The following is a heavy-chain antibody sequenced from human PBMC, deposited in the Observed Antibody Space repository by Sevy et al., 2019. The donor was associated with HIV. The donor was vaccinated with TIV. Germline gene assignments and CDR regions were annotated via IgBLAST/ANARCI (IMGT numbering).Heavy chain of an antibody. CDR1: GLTFSNYA. D-gene: IGHD6-13*01. V-gene: IGHV3-64*02. Sequence: GGSLRLSCAASGLTFSNYAIHWVRQPPGMRLQYVSGISSVGGSTYYEDSVKGRFTISRDNSKNTLYLQMGSLRLEDMAVYYCVRGIPAPGKAYYYYGMDVWGQGTTVTVSS. CDR2: ISSVGGST. CDR3: VRGIPAPGKAYYYYGMDV. J-gene: IGHJ6*02.